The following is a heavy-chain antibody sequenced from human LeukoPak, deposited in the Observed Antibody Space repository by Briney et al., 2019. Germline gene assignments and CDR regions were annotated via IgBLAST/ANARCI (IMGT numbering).Heavy chain of an antibody. CDR3: ARDIAARDYYYGMDV. CDR1: GGSISSGSYY. CDR2: IYTSGST. J-gene: IGHJ6*02. Sequence: PSQTLSLTCTVSGGSISSGSYYWSWVRQPAGKGLEWIGRIYTSGSTNYNPSLKSRVTISVDTSKNQFSLKLSSMTAADTAVYYCARDIAARDYYYGMDVWGQGTTVTVSS. D-gene: IGHD6-6*01. V-gene: IGHV4-61*02.